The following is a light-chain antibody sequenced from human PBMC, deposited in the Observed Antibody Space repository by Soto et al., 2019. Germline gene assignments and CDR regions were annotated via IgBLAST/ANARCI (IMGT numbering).Light chain of an antibody. CDR3: EKYNSVPFT. Sequence: DIQMTQSPSSLSASVGDRVTITCRASQGISNSLAWYQQKPGKAPKLLIYGGSTLYSGVPSRFSGSGSGTDFTLTISSLQPEDIATYYCEKYNSVPFTFGPGTKVDIK. V-gene: IGKV1-27*01. J-gene: IGKJ3*01. CDR1: QGISNS. CDR2: GGS.